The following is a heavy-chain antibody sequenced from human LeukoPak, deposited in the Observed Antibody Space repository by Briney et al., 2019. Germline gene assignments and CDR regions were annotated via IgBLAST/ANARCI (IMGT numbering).Heavy chain of an antibody. V-gene: IGHV4-59*01. D-gene: IGHD3-10*01. CDR1: GGSISSYY. CDR3: ARGGYGSGSYGGYYYYMDV. Sequence: SETLSLTCTVSGGSISSYYWSWIRQPPGKGLEWIGYIYYSGSTNYNPSLKSRVTISVNTSKIQFSLKLSSVTAADTAVYDCARGGYGSGSYGGYYYYMDVWGKGTTVTVSS. J-gene: IGHJ6*03. CDR2: IYYSGST.